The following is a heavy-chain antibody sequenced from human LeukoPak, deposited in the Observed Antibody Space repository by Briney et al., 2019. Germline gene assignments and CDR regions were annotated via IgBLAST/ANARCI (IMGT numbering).Heavy chain of an antibody. CDR1: GFTVSSNY. V-gene: IGHV3-66*01. CDR3: ASPRGPTELPYYYGMDV. CDR2: IYSGGST. Sequence: GGSLRLSCAASGFTVSSNYMSWVRQAPGKGLEWVSVIYSGGSTYYADSVKGRFTISRDNSKNTLYLQMNSLRAEDTAVYYCASPRGPTELPYYYGMDVWGQGTTVTVSS. D-gene: IGHD1-26*01. J-gene: IGHJ6*02.